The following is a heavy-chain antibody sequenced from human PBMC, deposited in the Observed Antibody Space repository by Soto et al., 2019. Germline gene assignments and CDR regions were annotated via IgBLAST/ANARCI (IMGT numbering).Heavy chain of an antibody. CDR3: ARDISYGLETAYGY. CDR2: IGADNRDT. Sequence: QVQLVQSGAEVKKPGASVKVSCKASGYTFTNFGISWMRQAPGQGLEWMGWIGADNRDTNYAQNLQARLTMTTDTSTNTAYMDLRSLKSDDTAVYYCARDISYGLETAYGYWGQGTLVTVSS. D-gene: IGHD2-21*02. J-gene: IGHJ4*02. CDR1: GYTFTNFG. V-gene: IGHV1-18*01.